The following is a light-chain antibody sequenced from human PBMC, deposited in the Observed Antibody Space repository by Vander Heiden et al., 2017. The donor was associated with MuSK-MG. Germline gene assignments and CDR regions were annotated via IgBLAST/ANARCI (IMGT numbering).Light chain of an antibody. CDR1: QSVSNY. CDR3: QQRSNWPLT. V-gene: IGKV3-11*01. J-gene: IGKJ4*01. CDR2: DAS. Sequence: EIVLTQSPATLSLSPEESATISRRASQSVSNYLAWYLQKPGQAPRLLIYDASNRATGIPARFSGSGSGTDFSLSISSLDPEDSAVYYCQQRSNWPLTFGGGTKVEIK.